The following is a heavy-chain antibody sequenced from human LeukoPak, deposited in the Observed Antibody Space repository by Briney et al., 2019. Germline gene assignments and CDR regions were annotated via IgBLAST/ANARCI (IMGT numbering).Heavy chain of an antibody. V-gene: IGHV4-61*02. CDR1: GGSNSSGSYY. CDR3: ARVGYSYGYSYFDY. D-gene: IGHD5-18*01. CDR2: IYTSGST. Sequence: SETLSLTCTVSGGSNSSGSYYWSWIRQPAGKGLEWIGRIYTSGSTNYNPSLKSRVTISVDTSKNQFSLKLSSVTAADTAVYYCARVGYSYGYSYFDYWGQGTLVTVSS. J-gene: IGHJ4*02.